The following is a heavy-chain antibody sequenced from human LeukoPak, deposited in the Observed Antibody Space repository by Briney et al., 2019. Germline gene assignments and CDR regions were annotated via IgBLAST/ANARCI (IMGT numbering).Heavy chain of an antibody. Sequence: GGSLRLSCAASGFTFSSYWMSWVRQAPGKGLEWVANIKQDGSEKYYVDSVKGRFTISRDNAKNSLYLQMNSLRAEDTAVYYCARYSGYDYYYYYGMDVWGQGTTVTVSS. CDR2: IKQDGSEK. J-gene: IGHJ6*02. V-gene: IGHV3-7*01. CDR1: GFTFSSYW. D-gene: IGHD5-12*01. CDR3: ARYSGYDYYYYYGMDV.